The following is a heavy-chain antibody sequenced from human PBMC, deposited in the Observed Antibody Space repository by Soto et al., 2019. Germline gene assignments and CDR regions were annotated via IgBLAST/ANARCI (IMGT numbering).Heavy chain of an antibody. CDR3: ARAASYYASGSYARTYYYDY. J-gene: IGHJ4*02. CDR2: IHYSGTT. CDR1: GGSISNTYYY. V-gene: IGHV4-31*03. D-gene: IGHD3-10*01. Sequence: SETLSLTCTVSGGSISNTYYYWSWIRQRPGKGLEWIGYIHYSGTTYYDPSLKSRSTMSVDMSQNQFSLSLRSVTAADTAVYYCARAASYYASGSYARTYYYDYWGQGTPVTVSS.